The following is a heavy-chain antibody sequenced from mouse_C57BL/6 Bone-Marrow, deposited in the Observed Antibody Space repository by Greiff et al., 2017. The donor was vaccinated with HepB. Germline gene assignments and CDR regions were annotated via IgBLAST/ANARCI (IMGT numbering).Heavy chain of an antibody. V-gene: IGHV8-12*01. Sequence: QVTLKESGPGILQSSQTLSLTCSFSGFSLSTSGMGVSWIRQPSGKGLEWLAPIYWDDDKRYNPSLKSRLTISKDTSRNQVFLKITSVDTADTATYYCARRYYGSSYDWYFDVWGTGTTVTVSS. D-gene: IGHD1-1*01. CDR1: GFSLSTSGMG. CDR3: ARRYYGSSYDWYFDV. J-gene: IGHJ1*03. CDR2: IYWDDDK.